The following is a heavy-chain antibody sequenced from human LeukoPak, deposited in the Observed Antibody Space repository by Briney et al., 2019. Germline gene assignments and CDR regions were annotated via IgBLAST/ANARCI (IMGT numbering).Heavy chain of an antibody. CDR3: ARTDRTWSPTGMDV. V-gene: IGHV3-9*01. CDR2: ISWNSGSI. J-gene: IGHJ6*02. D-gene: IGHD1-14*01. CDR1: GFTFDDYA. Sequence: PGGSLRLSCAASGFTFDDYAMHWVRQAPGKGLEWVSGISWNSGSIGYADSVKGRFTISRDNAKNSLYLQMNSLRAEDTAVYYCARTDRTWSPTGMDVWGQGTTVTVSS.